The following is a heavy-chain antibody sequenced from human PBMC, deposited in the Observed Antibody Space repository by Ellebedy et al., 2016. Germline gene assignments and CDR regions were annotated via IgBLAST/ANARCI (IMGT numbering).Heavy chain of an antibody. J-gene: IGHJ6*02. CDR1: RFTFSFADYS. CDR3: AKVTHHTSGWHHYGMDV. V-gene: IGHV3-9*01. D-gene: IGHD6-19*01. Sequence: GGSLRLSXAASRFTFSFADYSMHWVRQAPGKGLEWVSGITWNSGIIDYADSVRGRFTISRDNAKKSLFLQMNDLSAEDTALYYCAKVTHHTSGWHHYGMDVWGQGTTFNVSS. CDR2: ITWNSGII.